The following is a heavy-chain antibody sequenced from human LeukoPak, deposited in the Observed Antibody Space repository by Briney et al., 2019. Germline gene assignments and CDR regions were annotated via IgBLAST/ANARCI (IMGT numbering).Heavy chain of an antibody. J-gene: IGHJ3*02. Sequence: PGGSLRLSCAASGFTFSDFAMNWGGQAPGKGLEWVSSITRVSTYIYYAESVQGRFTISRDNHKDLLYLQLNSLRGDDTGIYYCTRTRNNYGDLDAFDIWGQGTVVTVSS. V-gene: IGHV3-21*01. CDR1: GFTFSDFA. CDR2: ITRVSTYI. D-gene: IGHD4-17*01. CDR3: TRTRNNYGDLDAFDI.